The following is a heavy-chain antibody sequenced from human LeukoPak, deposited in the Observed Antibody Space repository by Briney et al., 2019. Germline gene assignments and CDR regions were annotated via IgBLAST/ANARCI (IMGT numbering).Heavy chain of an antibody. D-gene: IGHD3-3*01. CDR1: GGSFSGYY. V-gene: IGHV4-59*08. CDR3: ARNDFWSGYYHY. J-gene: IGHJ4*02. Sequence: SETLSLTCAVYGGSFSGYYWSWIRQPPGKGLEWIGYIYYSGSTNYNPSLKSRVTISVDTSKNQFSLKLSSVTAADTAVYYCARNDFWSGYYHYWGQGTLVTVSS. CDR2: IYYSGST.